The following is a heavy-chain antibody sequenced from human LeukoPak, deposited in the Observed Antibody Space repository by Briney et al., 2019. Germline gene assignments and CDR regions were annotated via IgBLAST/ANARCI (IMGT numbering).Heavy chain of an antibody. CDR3: ARASKGTYYDSGGYYGY. D-gene: IGHD3-22*01. Sequence: SETLSLTCAVYGGSFSGYYCSWIRQAPGKGLEWIGEINDSGSSNYKASLRSRVTISVDTSKSQFFLKLSSVTASDTAVYYCARASKGTYYDSGGYYGYWGQGTLVTVSS. CDR1: GGSFSGYY. CDR2: INDSGSS. J-gene: IGHJ4*02. V-gene: IGHV4-34*01.